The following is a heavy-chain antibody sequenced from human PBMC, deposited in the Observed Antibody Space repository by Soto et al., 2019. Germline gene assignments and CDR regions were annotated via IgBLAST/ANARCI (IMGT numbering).Heavy chain of an antibody. CDR3: ARVNRVGAVTTPPHGMDV. D-gene: IGHD4-17*01. Sequence: SETLSLTCAVSGGSISSSNWWSWVRQPPGKGLEWIGEIYHSGSTNYNPSLKSRVTISVDKSKNQFSLKLSSVTAADTAVYYCARVNRVGAVTTPPHGMDVWGQGTTVTVSS. V-gene: IGHV4-4*02. J-gene: IGHJ6*02. CDR2: IYHSGST. CDR1: GGSISSSNW.